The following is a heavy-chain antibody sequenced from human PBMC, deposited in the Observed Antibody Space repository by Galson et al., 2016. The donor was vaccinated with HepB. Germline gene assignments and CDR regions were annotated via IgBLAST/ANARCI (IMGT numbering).Heavy chain of an antibody. Sequence: SLRLSCAVSGFNFESYAMHWVRQVPGKGLEWLSGISWNSGNIGYADSVKGRFTISRDNAKNSPYLQMNSLRPEDTALYYCAKAMWRDLAGMVEVVPRAMDVWGKGTTVIVS. CDR2: ISWNSGNI. J-gene: IGHJ6*04. CDR1: GFNFESYA. V-gene: IGHV3-9*01. D-gene: IGHD2-15*01. CDR3: AKAMWRDLAGMVEVVPRAMDV.